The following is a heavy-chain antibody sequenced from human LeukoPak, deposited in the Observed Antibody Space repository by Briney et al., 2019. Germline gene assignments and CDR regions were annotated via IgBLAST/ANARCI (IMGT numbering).Heavy chain of an antibody. D-gene: IGHD3-10*01. CDR3: ARELWFANAPGSWLDP. CDR1: ADSISSGAYS. V-gene: IGHV4-30-2*01. J-gene: IGHJ5*02. Sequence: PSETLSLTCVVSADSISSGAYSWGWIRQPPGKGLEWIGYIFHTGSTFYNPSLKSGLTISVDNSKNQFSLRLSSVTAADTAVYYCARELWFANAPGSWLDPWGQGTLVTVSS. CDR2: IFHTGST.